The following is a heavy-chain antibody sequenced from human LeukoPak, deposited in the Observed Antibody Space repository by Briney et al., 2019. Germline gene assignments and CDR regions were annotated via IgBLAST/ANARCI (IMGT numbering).Heavy chain of an antibody. V-gene: IGHV4-4*02. CDR3: AREPWIQLWSYYMDV. CDR1: GGSISSYY. D-gene: IGHD5-18*01. Sequence: SETLSLTCTVSGGSISSYYWSWVRQPPGKGLEWIGEIYHSGSTNYNPSLKSRVTISVDKSKNQFSLKLSSVTAADTAVYYCAREPWIQLWSYYMDVWGKGTTVTVSS. J-gene: IGHJ6*03. CDR2: IYHSGST.